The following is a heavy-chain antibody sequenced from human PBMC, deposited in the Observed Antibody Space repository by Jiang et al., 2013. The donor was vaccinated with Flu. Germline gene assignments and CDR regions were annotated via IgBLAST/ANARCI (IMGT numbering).Heavy chain of an antibody. J-gene: IGHJ4*02. CDR2: DWDDDK. Sequence: DWDDDKYYSTSLKTRLTISKDTSKNQVVLTMTNMDPVDTATYYCARMRTGSPYFDYWGQGTLVTVSS. D-gene: IGHD3/OR15-3a*01. V-gene: IGHV2-70*01. CDR3: ARMRTGSPYFDY.